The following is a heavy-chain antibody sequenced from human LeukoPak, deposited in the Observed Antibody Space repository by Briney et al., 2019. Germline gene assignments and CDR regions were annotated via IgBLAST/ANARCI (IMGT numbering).Heavy chain of an antibody. D-gene: IGHD3-10*01. CDR3: ARGAKFRSYGSGTYYTSLPFDP. CDR2: INTGNGNT. CDR1: GYTFTSYT. J-gene: IGHJ5*02. V-gene: IGHV1-3*03. Sequence: ASVKVSCKASGYTFTSYTMHWVRQAPGQRLEWMGWINTGNGNTKYSQEFQGRVTITRDTSASTAYMELSSLRSEDIAVYYCARGAKFRSYGSGTYYTSLPFDPWGQGTLVTVSS.